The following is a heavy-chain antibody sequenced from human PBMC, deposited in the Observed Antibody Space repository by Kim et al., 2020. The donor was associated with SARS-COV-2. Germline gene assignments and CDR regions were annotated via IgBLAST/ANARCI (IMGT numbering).Heavy chain of an antibody. V-gene: IGHV3-30*18. CDR3: AKDGGSGYSPPDY. Sequence: GGSLRLSCAASGFTFSSYGMHWVRQAPGKGLEWVAVISYDGSNKYYADSVKGRFTISRDNSKNTLYLQMNSLRAEDTAVYYCAKDGGSGYSPPDYWGQGTLVTVSS. CDR1: GFTFSSYG. J-gene: IGHJ4*02. D-gene: IGHD3-22*01. CDR2: ISYDGSNK.